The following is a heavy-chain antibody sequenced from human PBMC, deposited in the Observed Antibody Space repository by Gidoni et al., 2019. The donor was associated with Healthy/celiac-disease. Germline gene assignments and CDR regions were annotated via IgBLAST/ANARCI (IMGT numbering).Heavy chain of an antibody. Sequence: QLQLQESGSGLVKPSQTLSLTCAVAGGSISSAGYSWSWIRQPPGKGLEWLGYIYHTGNTYYNPSLNSRVTISVDRSMNQFSLKLSSVTAADTAVYYCARGDPRTPPDYWGQGTLVTVSS. CDR2: IYHTGNT. CDR1: GGSISSAGYS. CDR3: ARGDPRTPPDY. J-gene: IGHJ4*02. D-gene: IGHD2-15*01. V-gene: IGHV4-30-2*01.